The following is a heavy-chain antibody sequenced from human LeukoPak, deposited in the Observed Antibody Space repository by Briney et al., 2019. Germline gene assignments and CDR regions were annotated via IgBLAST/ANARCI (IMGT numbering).Heavy chain of an antibody. CDR1: GLTFSSSV. D-gene: IGHD6-13*01. J-gene: IGHJ4*02. Sequence: TGGSLRLSCAASGLTFSSSVMSWVRQAPGKGLERVSGITAGGGTYYADSVKGRFTISRDNSENTVYLQMNSLRAEDTAVYHCARRGSSWCLDYWGQGTLVTVSS. CDR3: ARRGSSWCLDY. CDR2: ITAGGGT. V-gene: IGHV3-23*01.